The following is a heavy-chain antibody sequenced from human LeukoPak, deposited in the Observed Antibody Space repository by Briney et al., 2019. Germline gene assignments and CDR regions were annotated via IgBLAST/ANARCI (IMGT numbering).Heavy chain of an antibody. CDR1: GGSFSGYY. Sequence: SVTLSLTCAVYGGSFSGYYWSWIRQPPGKGLEWIGEINHSGSTNYNPSLKSRVTISVDTSKNQFSLKLSSVTAADTAVYYCARGNRGGLAAAVFDYWGQGTLVTVSS. CDR2: INHSGST. V-gene: IGHV4-34*01. J-gene: IGHJ4*02. CDR3: ARGNRGGLAAAVFDY. D-gene: IGHD6-13*01.